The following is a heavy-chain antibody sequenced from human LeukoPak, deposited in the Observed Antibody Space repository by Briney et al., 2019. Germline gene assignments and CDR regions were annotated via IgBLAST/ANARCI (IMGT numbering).Heavy chain of an antibody. CDR3: ARGVGNYRYYFDY. V-gene: IGHV3-21*01. J-gene: IGHJ4*02. CDR2: ITSSGSYI. D-gene: IGHD3-22*01. CDR1: GFIFSNFG. Sequence: GESLRLSCAASGFIFSNFGMNWVRQAPGKGLEWVSSITSSGSYIYYRDSVKGRFTISRDNAKNSLYLQMNSLRAEDTAVYYCARGVGNYRYYFDYWGQGTLVTVSS.